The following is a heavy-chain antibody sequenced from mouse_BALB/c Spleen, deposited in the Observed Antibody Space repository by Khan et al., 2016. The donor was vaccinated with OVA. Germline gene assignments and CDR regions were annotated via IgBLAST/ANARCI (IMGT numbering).Heavy chain of an antibody. D-gene: IGHD2-1*01. CDR1: GYTFTSYY. CDR3: TRSGYGTFAY. V-gene: IGHV1S81*02. Sequence: QVQLKESGAELVKPGASVKLSCKASGYTFTSYYMYWVKQRPGQGLEWIGEINPSDGDTNFNEKFKIKATLTVDKSSSTAYMQLSSLPSEDSAVYYCTRSGYGTFAYWGQGTLVTVSA. CDR2: INPSDGDT. J-gene: IGHJ3*01.